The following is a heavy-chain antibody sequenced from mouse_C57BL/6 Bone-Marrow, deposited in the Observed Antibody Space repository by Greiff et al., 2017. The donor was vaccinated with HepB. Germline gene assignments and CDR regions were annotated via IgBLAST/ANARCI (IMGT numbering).Heavy chain of an antibody. Sequence: QVQLQQSGPELVKPGASVKISCKASGYAFSSSWMNWVKQRPGKGLEWIGRIYPGDGDTNYNGKFKGKATLTADKSSSTAYMQLSSLTSEDSAVYFCARPDSSGRAGFAYWGQGTLVTVSA. CDR1: GYAFSSSW. CDR3: ARPDSSGRAGFAY. D-gene: IGHD3-2*02. J-gene: IGHJ3*01. CDR2: IYPGDGDT. V-gene: IGHV1-82*01.